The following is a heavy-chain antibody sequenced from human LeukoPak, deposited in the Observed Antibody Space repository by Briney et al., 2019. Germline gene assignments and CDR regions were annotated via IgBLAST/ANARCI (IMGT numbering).Heavy chain of an antibody. D-gene: IGHD7-27*01. V-gene: IGHV4-39*07. CDR1: GGSISSSSYY. CDR3: ARPLGRFSAFDI. J-gene: IGHJ3*02. Sequence: ASETLSLTCTVSGGSISSSSYYWGWIRQPPGKGLEWIGSIYYSGSTYYNPSLKSRVTISVDTSKNQFSLKLSSVTAADTAVYYCARPLGRFSAFDIWGQGTMVTVSS. CDR2: IYYSGST.